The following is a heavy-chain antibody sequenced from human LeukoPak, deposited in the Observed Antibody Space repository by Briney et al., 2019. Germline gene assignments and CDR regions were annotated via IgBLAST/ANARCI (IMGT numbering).Heavy chain of an antibody. CDR2: YASGST. D-gene: IGHD5-12*01. J-gene: IGHJ4*02. CDR1: GFSVSSNY. V-gene: IGHV3-66*01. Sequence: GGSLRLSCEASGFSVSSNYMSWVRQAPGKGLEWVSVYASGSTYYTDSVKGRFTISRDISKNSFHLQMNSLRPEDTAVYYCAAKGNGYTGIYVFAHWGQGTLVTVSS. CDR3: AAKGNGYTGIYVFAH.